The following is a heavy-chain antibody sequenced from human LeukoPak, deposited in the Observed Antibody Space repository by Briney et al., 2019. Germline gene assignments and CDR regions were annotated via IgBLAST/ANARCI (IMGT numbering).Heavy chain of an antibody. V-gene: IGHV3-23*01. CDR1: GFAFSSCA. CDR3: ANDYRSGSFHDF. CDR2: ISRRDDYT. D-gene: IGHD3-10*01. Sequence: GGSLRLSCAASGFAFSSCAMSWVRQPPGKGLEWVSVISRRDDYTYYADSVKGRFTISRDNSKNTLYLQMNTLRAEDTAVYYCANDYRSGSFHDFWGQGTLVTASS. J-gene: IGHJ4*02.